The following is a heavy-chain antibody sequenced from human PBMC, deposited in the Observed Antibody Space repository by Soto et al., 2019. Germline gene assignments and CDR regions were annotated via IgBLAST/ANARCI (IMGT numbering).Heavy chain of an antibody. J-gene: IGHJ3*02. Sequence: ASVKVSCKASGYTFTGYYMHWVRQAPGQGLEWMGWINPNSGGTNYAQKFQGWVTMTRDTSISTAYMELSRLRSDDTAVYYCARDVAVPAATPRGAFDIWGQGTMVTVSS. CDR2: INPNSGGT. CDR1: GYTFTGYY. V-gene: IGHV1-2*04. D-gene: IGHD2-2*01. CDR3: ARDVAVPAATPRGAFDI.